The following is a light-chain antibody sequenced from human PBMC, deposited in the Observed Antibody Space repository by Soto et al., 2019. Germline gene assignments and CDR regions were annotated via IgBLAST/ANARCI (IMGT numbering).Light chain of an antibody. J-gene: IGKJ2*01. CDR1: ETVNNNF. CDR3: QQYGSSPPYT. Sequence: DIVLTQSPGTLSLSPGERATLSCRASETVNNNFLGWYQQKPGQALRLLIFAASRRATGIPDRFSGSGSGTDFTLTISRLEPEDFGVYYCQQYGSSPPYTFGQGTKLEIK. CDR2: AAS. V-gene: IGKV3-20*01.